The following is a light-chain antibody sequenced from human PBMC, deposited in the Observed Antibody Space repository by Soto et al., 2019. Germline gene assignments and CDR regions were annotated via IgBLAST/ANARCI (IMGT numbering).Light chain of an antibody. Sequence: EIVLTQSPGTLSLSPGERATLSCRASQTVSSSYLAWYQQKPGQAPRLLIYGASSRATGIPDRFSGSGSGTDFTINSSRREPVDFAEYYCQRYGSSPWTFGEGNNVEI. CDR3: QRYGSSPWT. V-gene: IGKV3-20*01. J-gene: IGKJ1*01. CDR1: QTVSSSY. CDR2: GAS.